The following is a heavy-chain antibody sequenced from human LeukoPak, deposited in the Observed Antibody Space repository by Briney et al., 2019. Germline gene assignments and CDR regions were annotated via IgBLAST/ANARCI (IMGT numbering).Heavy chain of an antibody. V-gene: IGHV1-2*02. CDR1: GYTFTSYD. CDR2: IKPNSGDT. Sequence: ASVKVSCKASGYTFTSYDISWVRQATGQGLEWMGLIKPNSGDTKYAQKFQGRVTMTRDTSITTAYMELSSLRSDDTALYYCVRDRPHNWFDPWGQGTLVTVSS. J-gene: IGHJ5*02. CDR3: VRDRPHNWFDP.